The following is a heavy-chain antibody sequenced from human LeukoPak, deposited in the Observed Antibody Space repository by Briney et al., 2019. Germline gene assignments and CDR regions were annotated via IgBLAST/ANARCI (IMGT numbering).Heavy chain of an antibody. D-gene: IGHD5-12*01. J-gene: IGHJ4*02. Sequence: ASVKVSCKASGYTFTSNDINWVRQAPGQGLEWLGWMNPNSGNAGYAQKFQGRVSMTRNTSITTAYMELSSLRSEDTAVYYRARGPWLRGVYWGQGTLVTVSS. CDR2: MNPNSGNA. V-gene: IGHV1-8*01. CDR1: GYTFTSND. CDR3: ARGPWLRGVY.